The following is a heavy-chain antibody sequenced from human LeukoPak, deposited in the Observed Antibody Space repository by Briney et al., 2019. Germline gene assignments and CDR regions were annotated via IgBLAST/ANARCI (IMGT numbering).Heavy chain of an antibody. D-gene: IGHD3-22*01. CDR2: ISAYNGNT. J-gene: IGHJ4*02. V-gene: IGHV1-18*01. CDR3: ARGLSNYDSSGYYDY. Sequence: ASVKVSCKASGYTFTSYGISWVRQAPGQGLEWMGWISAYNGNTNYAQKLQGRVTMTTDTSTSTAYMELRRLRSDDTAVYYCARGLSNYDSSGYYDYWGQGTLVTVSS. CDR1: GYTFTSYG.